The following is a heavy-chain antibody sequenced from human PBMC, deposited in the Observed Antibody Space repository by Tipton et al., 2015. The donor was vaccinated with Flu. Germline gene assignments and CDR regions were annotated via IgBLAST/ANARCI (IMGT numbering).Heavy chain of an antibody. V-gene: IGHV4-59*01. CDR1: GGSISGYY. CDR3: ARNEHMGPYDY. J-gene: IGHJ4*02. D-gene: IGHD1-1*01. Sequence: TLSLTCTVSGGSISGYYWSWIRQPPGKGLEWIGYMHYGGSANYSPSLKSRVTISLDTSKNHFSLWLSSVTAADTAVYYCARNEHMGPYDYWGQGSLVTVSS. CDR2: MHYGGSA.